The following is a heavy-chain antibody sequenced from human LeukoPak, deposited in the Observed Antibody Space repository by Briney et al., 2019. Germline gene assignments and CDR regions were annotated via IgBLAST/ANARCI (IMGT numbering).Heavy chain of an antibody. V-gene: IGHV3-30*03. J-gene: IGHJ4*02. CDR3: ARAGGDYLDFDY. Sequence: PGGSLRLSCAASGFTFSSYGMPWVRQAPGKGLEWVAVISYDGSNKYYADSVKGRFTISRDNAKNSLYLQMNSLRAEDTAVYYCARAGGDYLDFDYWGQGTLVTVSS. D-gene: IGHD3-16*01. CDR2: ISYDGSNK. CDR1: GFTFSSYG.